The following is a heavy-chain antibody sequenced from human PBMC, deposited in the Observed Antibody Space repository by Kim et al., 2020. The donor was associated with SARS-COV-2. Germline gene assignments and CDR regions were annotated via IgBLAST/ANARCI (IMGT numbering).Heavy chain of an antibody. CDR2: INHSGST. Sequence: SETLSLTCAVYGGSFSGYYWSWIRQPPGKGLEWIGEINHSGSTNYNPSLKSRVTISVDTSKNQFSLKLSSVTAANTAVYYCARWAVTTGIDVWGQGTTVTVSS. CDR1: GGSFSGYY. J-gene: IGHJ6*02. D-gene: IGHD4-4*01. CDR3: ARWAVTTGIDV. V-gene: IGHV4-34*01.